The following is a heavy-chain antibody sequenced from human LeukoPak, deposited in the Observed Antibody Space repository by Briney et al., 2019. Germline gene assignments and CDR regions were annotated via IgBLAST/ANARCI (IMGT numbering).Heavy chain of an antibody. CDR1: GGPISSYY. CDR3: ARAPSDSSGYRNFDY. D-gene: IGHD3-22*01. Sequence: SETLSLTCTVSGGPISSYYWSWIRQPPGKGLEWIGYIYYSGSTNYNPSLKSRVTISVDRSKNQFSLKLSSVTAADTAVYYCARAPSDSSGYRNFDYWGQGTLVTVSS. CDR2: IYYSGST. J-gene: IGHJ4*02. V-gene: IGHV4-59*12.